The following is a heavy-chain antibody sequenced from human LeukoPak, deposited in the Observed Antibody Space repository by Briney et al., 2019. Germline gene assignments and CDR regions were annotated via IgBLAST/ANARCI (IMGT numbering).Heavy chain of an antibody. J-gene: IGHJ3*02. CDR1: GFXFSSYA. V-gene: IGHV3-23*01. D-gene: IGHD5-18*01. CDR3: AKDDYVDTAMVDAFDI. CDR2: ISGSGGST. Sequence: GGSLRLSCAASGFXFSSYAMSWVRQAPGKGLEWVSAISGSGGSTYYADSVKGRFTISRDNSKNTLYLQMNSLRAEDTAVYYCAKDDYVDTAMVDAFDIWGQGTMVTVSS.